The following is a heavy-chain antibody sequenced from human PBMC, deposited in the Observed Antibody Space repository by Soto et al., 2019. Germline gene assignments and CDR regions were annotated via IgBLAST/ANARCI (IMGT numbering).Heavy chain of an antibody. J-gene: IGHJ4*02. Sequence: ASVKVSCKAFGYTFTAYYMHWVRQAPGQGLEWMGWINVNSGDTNFAQLFQGRVTMTRDTSISTVYMDLSGLTPDDTAVYYCARDRQYGDYGYYFDHWRQRTLVTVSS. D-gene: IGHD4-17*01. CDR3: ARDRQYGDYGYYFDH. V-gene: IGHV1-2*02. CDR1: GYTFTAYY. CDR2: INVNSGDT.